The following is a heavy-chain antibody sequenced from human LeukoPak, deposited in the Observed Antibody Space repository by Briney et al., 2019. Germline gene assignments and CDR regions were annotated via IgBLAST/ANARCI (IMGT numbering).Heavy chain of an antibody. D-gene: IGHD6-13*01. CDR1: GGSFSGYY. V-gene: IGHV4-34*01. CDR3: ARGVAAAGSRSWFDP. CDR2: INHNGST. Sequence: SETLSLTCAVYGGSFSGYYWSWIRQPPGKGLEWIGEINHNGSTNYNPSLKSRVTISVDTSKNQFSLKLSSVTAADTAVYYCARGVAAAGSRSWFDPWGQGTLVTVSS. J-gene: IGHJ5*02.